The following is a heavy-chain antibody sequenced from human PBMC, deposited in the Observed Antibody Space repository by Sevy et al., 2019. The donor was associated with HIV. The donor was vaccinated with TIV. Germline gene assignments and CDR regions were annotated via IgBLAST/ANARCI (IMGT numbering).Heavy chain of an antibody. J-gene: IGHJ4*02. CDR1: GFTFSSYS. D-gene: IGHD3-22*01. Sequence: GGSLRLSCAASGFTFSSYSMNWVRQAPGKGLEWVSSISSSSSYIYYADSVKGRFTISRDNAKNSLYLQMNSLRAEDTATYFCARNDYYDTIGGTGNFDYWGQGTMVTVSS. CDR3: ARNDYYDTIGGTGNFDY. V-gene: IGHV3-21*04. CDR2: ISSSSSYI.